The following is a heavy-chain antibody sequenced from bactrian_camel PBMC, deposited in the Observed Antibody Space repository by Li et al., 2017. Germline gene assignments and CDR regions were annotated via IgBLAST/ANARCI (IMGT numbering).Heavy chain of an antibody. CDR1: ENGFGKYC. V-gene: IGHV3S53*01. Sequence: HVQLVESGGGAVQVGGSLRLSCVASENGFGKYCGGWFRQSPGKQHEGVATIDFDGTTDYASSVKGRFTVSRDNAKNTLYLQMNSLKPEDSAMYYCAKPPGNSDCYSGVCWLNPEHTYGGQGTQVTVS. CDR3: AKPPGNSDCYSGVCWLNPEHTY. D-gene: IGHD1*01. CDR2: IDFDGTT. J-gene: IGHJ4*01.